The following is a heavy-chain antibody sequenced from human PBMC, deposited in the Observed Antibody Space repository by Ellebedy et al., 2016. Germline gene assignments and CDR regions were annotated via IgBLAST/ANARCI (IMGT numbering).Heavy chain of an antibody. V-gene: IGHV4-34*01. J-gene: IGHJ4*02. CDR3: ASSSSGYYY. CDR2: INHSGSP. D-gene: IGHD3-22*01. CDR1: SGSMRDYY. Sequence: GSLRLXXAVSSGSMRDYYWTWIRQSAGKGLEWIGEINHSGSPTYSPALQSRVTISIESSKNRFSLRLTSVTAADTAVYYCASSSSGYYYWGQGTLVTVSS.